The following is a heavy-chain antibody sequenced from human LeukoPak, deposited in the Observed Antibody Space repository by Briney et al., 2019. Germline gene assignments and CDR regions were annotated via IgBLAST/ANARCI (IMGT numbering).Heavy chain of an antibody. J-gene: IGHJ3*02. Sequence: PGGSLRLSCAASGFTFSSYSMNWVRQAPGKGLEWVAVISYDGSNKYYAGSVKGRFTISRDNSKNTLYLQMNSLRAEDTAVYYCARVRISSSWANAFDIWGQGTMVTVSS. D-gene: IGHD6-13*01. V-gene: IGHV3-30*03. CDR1: GFTFSSYS. CDR2: ISYDGSNK. CDR3: ARVRISSSWANAFDI.